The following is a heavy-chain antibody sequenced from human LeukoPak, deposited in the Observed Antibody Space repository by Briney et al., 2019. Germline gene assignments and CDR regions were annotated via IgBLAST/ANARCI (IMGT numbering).Heavy chain of an antibody. CDR2: VYSGGST. CDR1: GFTVSSND. J-gene: IGHJ4*02. CDR3: ARVVDHDYGDYYLDY. Sequence: GGSLRLSCAASGFTVSSNDMSWVRQAPGKGLECISVVYSGGSTDYADSVKGRLTISRDNSKNTLYLQMNSLRAEDTAVYYCARVVDHDYGDYYLDYWGQGTLVTVSS. D-gene: IGHD4-17*01. V-gene: IGHV3-53*01.